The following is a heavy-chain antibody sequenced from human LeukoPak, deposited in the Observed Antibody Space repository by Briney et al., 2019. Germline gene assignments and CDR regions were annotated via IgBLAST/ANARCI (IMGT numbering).Heavy chain of an antibody. D-gene: IGHD6-6*01. CDR3: ARPRYSSSPKGYYYYYMDV. V-gene: IGHV3-11*01. J-gene: IGHJ6*03. CDR1: GFTFSDYY. Sequence: PGGSLRLSCAASGFTFSDYYMSWIRQAPGKGLEWVSYISSSGSTIYYADSVKGRFTISRDNAKNSLYLQMNSLRAEDTAVYYCARPRYSSSPKGYYYYYMDVWGKGTTVTVSS. CDR2: ISSSGSTI.